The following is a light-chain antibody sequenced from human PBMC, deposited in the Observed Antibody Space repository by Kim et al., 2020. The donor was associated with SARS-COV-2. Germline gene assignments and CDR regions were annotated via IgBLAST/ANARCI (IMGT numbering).Light chain of an antibody. CDR3: QKYNSAPNT. CDR1: QCISNY. CDR2: SAS. J-gene: IGKJ2*01. V-gene: IGKV1-27*01. Sequence: SASVGDRVTITCRASQCISNYLAWYQQKPGKVPKLLIYSASTSQSGVPSRFSGSGSGTDFTLTISSLQPEDVATYYCQKYNSAPNTFGQGTKLEI.